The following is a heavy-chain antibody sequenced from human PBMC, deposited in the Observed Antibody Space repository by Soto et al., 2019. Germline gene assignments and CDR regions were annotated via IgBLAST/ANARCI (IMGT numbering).Heavy chain of an antibody. Sequence: GASVKVSCKASGGTFSSYAISWVRQAPGQGLEWVGGIIPIFGTANYAQKFQGRVTITADESTSTAYMELSSLRSEDTAVYYCARLVSGNGMDVWGQGTTVTVSS. CDR1: GGTFSSYA. V-gene: IGHV1-69*13. CDR2: IIPIFGTA. D-gene: IGHD6-25*01. J-gene: IGHJ6*02. CDR3: ARLVSGNGMDV.